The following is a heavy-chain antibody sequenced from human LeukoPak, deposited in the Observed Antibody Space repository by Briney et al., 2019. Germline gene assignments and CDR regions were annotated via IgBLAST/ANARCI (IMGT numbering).Heavy chain of an antibody. Sequence: SETLSLTCAVYGGSFSGYYWSWIRQPPGKGLEWIGEINHSGSTNYNPSLKSRVTISVDTSKNQFSLKLSSVTAADTAVYYCARRYYYDSSGYYRSDYWGQGTLVTVSS. J-gene: IGHJ4*02. CDR2: INHSGST. CDR3: ARRYYYDSSGYYRSDY. D-gene: IGHD3-22*01. CDR1: GGSFSGYY. V-gene: IGHV4-34*01.